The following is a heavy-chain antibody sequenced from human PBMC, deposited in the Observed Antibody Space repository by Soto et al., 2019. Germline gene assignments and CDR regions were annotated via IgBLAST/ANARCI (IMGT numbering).Heavy chain of an antibody. CDR1: GYTFTSYA. CDR3: AIDFSLEVSSGYSDYYYYGVDV. Sequence: QVQLVQSGAEVKKPGASVKVSCKSSGYTFTSYAVHWVRQAPGQRLEWMAWINAGNGNTKYSQKSQGRVTITRDTSASTAYLELSSLRSEDTAVYFCAIDFSLEVSSGYSDYYYYGVDVWGQGTTVTVSS. CDR2: INAGNGNT. D-gene: IGHD3-22*01. V-gene: IGHV1-3*01. J-gene: IGHJ6*02.